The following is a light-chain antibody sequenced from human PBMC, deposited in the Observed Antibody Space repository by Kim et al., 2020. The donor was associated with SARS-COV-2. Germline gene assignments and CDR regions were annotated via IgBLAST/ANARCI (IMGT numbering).Light chain of an antibody. CDR3: QQYNSWT. Sequence: LSVSPGETATLSCRASQSVSSNLAWYQQKPGQAPRLLIYAANIRATGVPARFSGSGSGTEFTLTISSLQSEDFAVYYCQQYNSWTFGQGTKVDIK. V-gene: IGKV3-15*01. CDR2: AAN. J-gene: IGKJ1*01. CDR1: QSVSSN.